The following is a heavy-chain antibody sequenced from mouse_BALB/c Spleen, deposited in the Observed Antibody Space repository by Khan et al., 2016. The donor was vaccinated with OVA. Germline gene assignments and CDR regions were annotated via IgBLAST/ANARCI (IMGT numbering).Heavy chain of an antibody. CDR1: GYTLTSYW. V-gene: IGHV1S81*02. D-gene: IGHD2-1*01. J-gene: IGHJ2*01. Sequence: QVQLQQPGAELVNPGASVNLSCKASGYTLTSYWMHWVKQRPGQGLEWIGEINPSNGRTNYNEKFKSKATLTVDKSSSTVYMQISSPTSEDSAVYYCARLLSNVDYWGQGTTLTVSS. CDR2: INPSNGRT. CDR3: ARLLSNVDY.